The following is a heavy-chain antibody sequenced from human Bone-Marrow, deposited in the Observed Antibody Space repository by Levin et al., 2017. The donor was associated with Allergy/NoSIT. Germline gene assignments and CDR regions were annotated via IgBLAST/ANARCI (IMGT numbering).Heavy chain of an antibody. CDR3: ARAVQPMGGLYCSSTSCPPYYYYYMDV. CDR2: IGTAGDP. Sequence: GGSLRLSCAASGFTFSSYDMHWVRQATGKGLEWVSAIGTAGDPYYPGSVKGRFTISRENAKNSLYLQMNSLRAGDTAVYYCARAVQPMGGLYCSSTSCPPYYYYYMDVWGKGTTVTVSS. CDR1: GFTFSSYD. V-gene: IGHV3-13*05. J-gene: IGHJ6*03. D-gene: IGHD2-2*01.